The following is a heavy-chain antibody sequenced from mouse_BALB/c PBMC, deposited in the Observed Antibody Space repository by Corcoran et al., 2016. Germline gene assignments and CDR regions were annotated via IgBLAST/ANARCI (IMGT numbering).Heavy chain of an antibody. V-gene: IGHV1S136*01. D-gene: IGHD2-2*01. CDR3: AREVPGGYPFDY. CDR2: IYPYNDDT. J-gene: IGHJ2*01. Sequence: EVQLQQSGPELVKPGASVKMSCKASGYTFTSYVMHWVKQKPGQGLEWVGYIYPYNDDTKYNEEFKGKATLTSDKSSSTAYMELNSLTSEDSAVYYCAREVPGGYPFDYWGQGTTLTVSS. CDR1: GYTFTSYV.